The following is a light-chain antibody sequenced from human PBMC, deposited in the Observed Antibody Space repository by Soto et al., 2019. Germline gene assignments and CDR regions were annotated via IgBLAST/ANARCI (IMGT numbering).Light chain of an antibody. CDR2: DIT. V-gene: IGLV2-14*03. CDR1: SRDVGAYNF. J-gene: IGLJ3*02. Sequence: QSALTQPASVSGSPGQAVTISCTGISRDVGAYNFVSWYQQHPGRAPKLIIYDITDRRSGVSSRFSGSRSGSTASLTISGLQAEDEADYYCSSYTTINNLWVFGGGTKVTVL. CDR3: SSYTTINNLWV.